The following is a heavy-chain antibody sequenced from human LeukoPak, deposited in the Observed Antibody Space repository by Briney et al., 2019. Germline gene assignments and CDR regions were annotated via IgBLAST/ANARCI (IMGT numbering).Heavy chain of an antibody. CDR3: VRDPSYGSSWYYYMDV. Sequence: GGSLRLSCAASEFTFVRYAMNWVRQAPGKGLEWVSYISSSSFKIGYADSVKGRFTISRDNSKNSLYLQMDSLRVEDTAVYYRVRDPSYGSSWYYYMDVWGKGTTVTVSS. V-gene: IGHV3-48*04. J-gene: IGHJ6*03. CDR2: ISSSSFKI. D-gene: IGHD6-13*01. CDR1: EFTFVRYA.